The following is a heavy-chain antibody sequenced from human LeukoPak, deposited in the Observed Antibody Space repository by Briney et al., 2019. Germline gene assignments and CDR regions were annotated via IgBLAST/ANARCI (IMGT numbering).Heavy chain of an antibody. CDR3: ARTTMVRGTYYMDV. CDR2: INLRGST. V-gene: IGHV4-34*01. CDR1: GGSFNDYY. J-gene: IGHJ6*03. Sequence: SETLSLTCAVYGGSFNDYYWNWIRQPPGKGLEWIGEINLRGSTTYNPSLKSRVTISLDESKNHFSLKLSTVTAADTAVYYCARTTMVRGTYYMDVWGKGTTVTISS. D-gene: IGHD3-10*01.